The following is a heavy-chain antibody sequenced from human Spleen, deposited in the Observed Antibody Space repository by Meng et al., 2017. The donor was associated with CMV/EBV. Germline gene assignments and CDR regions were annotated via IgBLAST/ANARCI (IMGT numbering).Heavy chain of an antibody. CDR3: ARAGGDYRPVNYYYYYGMDV. Sequence: SETLSLTCTVSGGSISSYYWSWIRQPPGKGLEWIGYIYYSGSTNYNPSLKSRVTISVDTSKNQFSLKLSSVTAADTAVYYCARAGGDYRPVNYYYYYGMDVWGQGTTVTVSS. V-gene: IGHV4-59*01. CDR1: GGSISSYY. J-gene: IGHJ6*02. CDR2: IYYSGST. D-gene: IGHD4-11*01.